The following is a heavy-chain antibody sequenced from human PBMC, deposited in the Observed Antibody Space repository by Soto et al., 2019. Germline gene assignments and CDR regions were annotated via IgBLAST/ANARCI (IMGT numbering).Heavy chain of an antibody. J-gene: IGHJ4*02. CDR3: AREEDLRSCLDY. V-gene: IGHV1-18*01. D-gene: IGHD6-6*01. CDR2: ISPDGSNI. Sequence: ASVKVSSTSSGYTFNIYGVGGARKAPGQGLEWMGWISPDGSNISYAQKLQGRITMTADTSTATVYMEVKSLRSDDTAFYYCAREEDLRSCLDYCGQGTLVTVSS. CDR1: GYTFNIYG.